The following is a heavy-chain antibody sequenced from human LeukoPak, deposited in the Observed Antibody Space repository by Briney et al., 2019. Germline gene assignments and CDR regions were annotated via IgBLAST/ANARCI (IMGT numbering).Heavy chain of an antibody. D-gene: IGHD6-13*01. CDR2: ISSSSDTI. CDR1: GFPLRTSH. J-gene: IGHJ6*03. CDR3: ARERGAAAGTNYYYYMDV. V-gene: IGHV3-48*01. Sequence: GGSLRLSCGASGFPLRTSHMNWVRQAPGKGLEWVSYISSSSDTIYYADSVKGRFTISRDNAKNSLFLQMNSLRAGDTAVYYCARERGAAAGTNYYYYMDVWGKGTTVTVSS.